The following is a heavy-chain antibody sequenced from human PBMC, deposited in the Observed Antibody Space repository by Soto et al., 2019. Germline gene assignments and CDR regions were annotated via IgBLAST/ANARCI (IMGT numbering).Heavy chain of an antibody. CDR3: ARDTLYDSSGYYYVGYNWFDP. Sequence: QVQLVQSGAEVKKPGASVKVSCKASGYTFTSYAMHWVRQAPGQRLEWMGWINAGNGNTKYSQKFQDRVTITRDTSASTAYMELSSLRSEDTAMYYCARDTLYDSSGYYYVGYNWFDPWGQGTLVTVSA. CDR2: INAGNGNT. CDR1: GYTFTSYA. J-gene: IGHJ5*02. V-gene: IGHV1-3*01. D-gene: IGHD3-22*01.